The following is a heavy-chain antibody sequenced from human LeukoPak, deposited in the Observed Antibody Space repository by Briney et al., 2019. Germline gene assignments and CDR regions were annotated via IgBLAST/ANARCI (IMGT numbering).Heavy chain of an antibody. V-gene: IGHV1-2*02. CDR2: INPNSGGT. CDR1: GYTFTGYY. CDR3: ARDRGSSGWAYYYYYYYMDV. J-gene: IGHJ6*03. D-gene: IGHD6-19*01. Sequence: ASVKVSCKASGYTFTGYYMHWVRQAPGQGLEWMGWINPNSGGTNYAQKFQGRVTMTRDTSISTAYMELSRLRSDDTAVYYCARDRGSSGWAYYYYYYYMDVWGKGTTVTVSS.